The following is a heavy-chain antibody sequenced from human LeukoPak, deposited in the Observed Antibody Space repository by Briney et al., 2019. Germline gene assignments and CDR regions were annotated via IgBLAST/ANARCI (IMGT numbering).Heavy chain of an antibody. CDR1: GFTLSNYC. J-gene: IGHJ4*02. V-gene: IGHV3-30*18. CDR3: AKANAREFDY. CDR2: ISYDETYK. Sequence: GRALRLSCSGSGFTLSNYCMHWVRPAPGQGLEWLTVISYDETYKDYADSVKGRFTISRDNSKNALNLHMSSLRAEDTAVYYCAKANAREFDYWGQGTLVTVSS. D-gene: IGHD3-10*01.